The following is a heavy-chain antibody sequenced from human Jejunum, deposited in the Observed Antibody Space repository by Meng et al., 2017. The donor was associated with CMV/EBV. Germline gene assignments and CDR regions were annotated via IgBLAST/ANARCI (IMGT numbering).Heavy chain of an antibody. Sequence: QVHLVQSGAEVKKPXSSVKVSCKASGGPFPSYVSWVRQAPGQGLEWMGGIIPTYGTTEYAQNFQGRVTISADESTTTVYMELSSLRSEDTALYYCTGGIGYCSGGNCYDNWFDPWGQGTLVTVSS. CDR1: GGPFPSYV. D-gene: IGHD2-15*01. CDR3: TGGIGYCSGGNCYDNWFDP. V-gene: IGHV1-69*12. J-gene: IGHJ5*02. CDR2: IIPTYGTT.